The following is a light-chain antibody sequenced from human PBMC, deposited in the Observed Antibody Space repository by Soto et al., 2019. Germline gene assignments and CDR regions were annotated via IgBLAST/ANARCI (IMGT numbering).Light chain of an antibody. CDR3: SSYTSSTPYV. CDR2: EVS. CDR1: SSDVGDYNY. V-gene: IGLV2-14*01. J-gene: IGLJ1*01. Sequence: QSALTQPRSVSASPGQSVTISCTGTSSDVGDYNYVSWYQQHPGKAPKLMIYEVSNRPSGVSNRFSGSKSGNTASLTISGLQAEDEADYYCSSYTSSTPYVFGTGTQLTVL.